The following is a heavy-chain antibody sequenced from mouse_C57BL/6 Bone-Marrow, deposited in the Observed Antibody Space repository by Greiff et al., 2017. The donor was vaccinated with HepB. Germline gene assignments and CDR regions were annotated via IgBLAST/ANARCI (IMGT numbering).Heavy chain of an antibody. D-gene: IGHD2-3*01. CDR2: ISDGGSYT. CDR3: ARDRKWLLPFDY. Sequence: EVQLVESGGGLVKPGFTFSSYAMSWVRQTPEKRLEWVATISDGGSYTYYPDNVKGRFTISRDNAKNNLYLQMSHLKSEDTAMYYCARDRKWLLPFDYWGQGTTLTVSS. J-gene: IGHJ2*01. CDR1: FTFSSYA. V-gene: IGHV5-4*01.